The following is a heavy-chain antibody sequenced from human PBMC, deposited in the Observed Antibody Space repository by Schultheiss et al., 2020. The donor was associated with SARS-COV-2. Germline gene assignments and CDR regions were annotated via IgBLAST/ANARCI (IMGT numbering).Heavy chain of an antibody. V-gene: IGHV4-4*02. CDR2: IYHSGGT. CDR3: ARCMITSGYYYGMDV. CDR1: GASISSSNW. D-gene: IGHD3-16*01. Sequence: SETLSLTCAVSGASISSSNWWSWVRQPPGKGLEWIGEIYHSGGTNYNPSLRSRVTMSVDKSKNQFSLKLSSVTAADTAVYYCARCMITSGYYYGMDVWGQGTTVTVSS. J-gene: IGHJ6*02.